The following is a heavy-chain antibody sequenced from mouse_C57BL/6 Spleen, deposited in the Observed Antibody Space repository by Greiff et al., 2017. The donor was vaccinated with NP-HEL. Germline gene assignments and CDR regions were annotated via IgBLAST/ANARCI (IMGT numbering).Heavy chain of an antibody. V-gene: IGHV3-6*01. D-gene: IGHD5-1-1*01. J-gene: IGHJ3*01. CDR2: ISYDGSN. CDR3: ASHTLY. CDR1: GYSITSGYY. Sequence: DVQLVESGPGLVKPSQSLSLTCSVTGYSITSGYYWNWIRQFPGNKLEWMGYISYDGSNNYNPSLKNRISITRDTSKNQFFLKLNSVTTEDTATYYCASHTLYWGQGTLVTVSA.